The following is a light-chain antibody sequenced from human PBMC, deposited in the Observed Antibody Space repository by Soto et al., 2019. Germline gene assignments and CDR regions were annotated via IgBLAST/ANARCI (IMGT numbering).Light chain of an antibody. CDR2: DAS. CDR1: QSVDSY. CDR3: QHRYGFT. V-gene: IGKV3-11*01. J-gene: IGKJ3*01. Sequence: EIVLTQSPATLSLSPGERATLSCRASQSVDSYLAWYQQKSGQAPRLLIHDASHRATGIPARFSGSGSGTDFTLTISSLEPEDFAVYFCQHRYGFTFGPGTKVDIK.